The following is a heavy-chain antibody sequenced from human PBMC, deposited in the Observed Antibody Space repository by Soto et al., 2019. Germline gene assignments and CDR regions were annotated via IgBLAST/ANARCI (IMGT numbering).Heavy chain of an antibody. CDR2: INHSGST. D-gene: IGHD1-7*01. V-gene: IGHV4-34*01. Sequence: SETLSLTCAVYGGSFSGYYWSWIRQPPGKGLEWIGEINHSGSTNYNPSLKSRVTISVDTSKNQFSLKLSSVTAADTAVYYCASRGRYNWNYGWFDPWGQGTLVTVS. J-gene: IGHJ5*02. CDR3: ASRGRYNWNYGWFDP. CDR1: GGSFSGYY.